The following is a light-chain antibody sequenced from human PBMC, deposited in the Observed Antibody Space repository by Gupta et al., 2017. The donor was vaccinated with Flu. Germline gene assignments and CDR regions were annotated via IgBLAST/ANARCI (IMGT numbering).Light chain of an antibody. CDR3: ISYTSVTSYV. V-gene: IGLV2-14*04. CDR1: SSDVGAYKY. J-gene: IGLJ1*01. Sequence: ISCTGTSSDVGAYKYVSWSKQHPEHPDRVPNLLIYDVSKRPSGVSNRFSGSKSGNTASLTISGLQAEDEADYYCISYTSVTSYVFGTGTKVTVL. CDR2: DVS.